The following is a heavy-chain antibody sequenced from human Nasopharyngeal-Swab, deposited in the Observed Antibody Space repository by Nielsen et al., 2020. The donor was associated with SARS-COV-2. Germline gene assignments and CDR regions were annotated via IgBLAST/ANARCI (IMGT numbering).Heavy chain of an antibody. Sequence: WIRQPPGEGLEWVSVIYSGGSPYYADSVKGRFTISRDNSKNTLYLQMDSLRAEDTAVYYCARDQYGDYGDYWGQGTLVTVSS. CDR3: ARDQYGDYGDY. D-gene: IGHD4-17*01. CDR2: IYSGGSP. V-gene: IGHV3-53*01. J-gene: IGHJ4*02.